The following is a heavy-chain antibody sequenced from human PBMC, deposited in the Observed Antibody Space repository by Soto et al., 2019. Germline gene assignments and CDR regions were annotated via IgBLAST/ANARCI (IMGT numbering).Heavy chain of an antibody. D-gene: IGHD2-2*02. CDR2: IYPGGST. V-gene: IGHV3-66*01. CDR1: GLTVSSKY. Sequence: EVQLVESGGGLVQPGGSLRLSCAASGLTVSSKYMNWVRQAPGKGLEWVSVIYPGGSTYYADSVKGRFTISRDNSKNTLYLQMNSLRAEDTAVYYCARSYTYPYYFDYWGQGTLVTVSS. J-gene: IGHJ4*02. CDR3: ARSYTYPYYFDY.